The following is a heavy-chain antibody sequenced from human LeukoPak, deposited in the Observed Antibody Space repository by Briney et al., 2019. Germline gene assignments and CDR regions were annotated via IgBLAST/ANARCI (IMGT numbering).Heavy chain of an antibody. V-gene: IGHV3-30-3*01. CDR3: ARDWTVAGPPIYYFDY. Sequence: GGSLRLSCAASGFTFSSYAMHWVRQAPGKGLEWVAVISYDGSNKYYADSVKGRFTISRDNSKNTLYLQMNSLRAEDTAVYYCARDWTVAGPPIYYFDYWGQGTLVTVSS. D-gene: IGHD6-19*01. CDR2: ISYDGSNK. CDR1: GFTFSSYA. J-gene: IGHJ4*02.